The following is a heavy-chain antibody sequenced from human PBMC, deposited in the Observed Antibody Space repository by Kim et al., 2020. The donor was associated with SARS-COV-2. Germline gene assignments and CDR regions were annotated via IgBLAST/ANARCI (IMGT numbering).Heavy chain of an antibody. J-gene: IGHJ6*02. CDR3: ARDISADTAMVGTYYYYYGMDV. CDR1: GFTFSSYA. V-gene: IGHV3-30-3*01. D-gene: IGHD5-18*01. Sequence: LSLTCAASGFTFSSYAMHWVRQAPGKGLEWVAVISYDGSNKYYADSVKGRFTISRDNSKNTLYLQMNSLRAEDTAVYYCARDISADTAMVGTYYYYYGMDVWGQGTTVTVSS. CDR2: ISYDGSNK.